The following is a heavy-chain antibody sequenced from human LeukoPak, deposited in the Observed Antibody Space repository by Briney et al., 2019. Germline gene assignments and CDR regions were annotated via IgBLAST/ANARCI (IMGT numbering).Heavy chain of an antibody. V-gene: IGHV4-34*01. CDR2: INHSGST. CDR1: GGSFSGYY. J-gene: IGHJ4*02. Sequence: PSETLSLTCAVYGGSFSGYYWIWIRQPPGKGLEWIGEINHSGSTNYNPSLKSRVPISVDTSKNQFSLKLSSVTAADTAVYYCARSGIEEYYYGSGSYFGEFDYWGQGTLVTVSS. D-gene: IGHD3-10*01. CDR3: ARSGIEEYYYGSGSYFGEFDY.